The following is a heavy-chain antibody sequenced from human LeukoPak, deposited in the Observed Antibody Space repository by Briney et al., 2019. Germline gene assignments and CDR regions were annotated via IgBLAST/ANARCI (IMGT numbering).Heavy chain of an antibody. Sequence: SETLSLTCAVYGGSFSGYYWSWIRQPPGKGLEWIGEINHSGSTNYNPSLKSRVTISVDTSKNQFSLNLSSVTAADTAIYFCARGYSPDYFDYWGQGTLVTVSS. CDR1: GGSFSGYY. D-gene: IGHD2-21*01. CDR2: INHSGST. V-gene: IGHV4-34*01. J-gene: IGHJ4*02. CDR3: ARGYSPDYFDY.